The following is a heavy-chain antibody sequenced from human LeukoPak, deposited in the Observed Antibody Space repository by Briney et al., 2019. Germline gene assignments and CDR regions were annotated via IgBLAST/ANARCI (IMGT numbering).Heavy chain of an antibody. D-gene: IGHD5-12*01. CDR2: IYYSGST. V-gene: IGHV4-59*08. J-gene: IGHJ4*02. CDR1: GGSISSYY. Sequence: PSETLSLTCTVSGGSISSYYWSWIRQPPGKGLEWIGYIYYSGSTNYNPSLKSRVTISIDTSKNQFSLNLSSVTAADTAVYYCARQGYSAYEILDYWGQGTLVTVSS. CDR3: ARQGYSAYEILDY.